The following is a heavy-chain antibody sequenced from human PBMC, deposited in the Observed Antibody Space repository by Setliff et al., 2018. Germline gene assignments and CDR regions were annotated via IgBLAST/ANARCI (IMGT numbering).Heavy chain of an antibody. V-gene: IGHV1-69*13. D-gene: IGHD3-22*01. CDR3: ARDTRDKYDSSGYYLSFDS. CDR2: IIPVFGTA. J-gene: IGHJ4*02. Sequence: SVKVSCKASGGTFRTDGFNWVRQAPGQGLEWMGGIIPVFGTAKYVQKFQGRVTISADESARTAYIEMTSLTFEDTAVYYCARDTRDKYDSSGYYLSFDSWGQGTLVTVSS. CDR1: GGTFRTDG.